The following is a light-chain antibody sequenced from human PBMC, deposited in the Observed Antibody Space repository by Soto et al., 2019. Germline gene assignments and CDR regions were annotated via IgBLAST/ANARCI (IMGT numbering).Light chain of an antibody. CDR3: QQYGSSPLT. Sequence: EIVLTQSPGTLSLSPGERATLSCRASQSVSSSSLAWYQRQPGQAPRLLVYGASSRATGIPDRFSGSGSGTDFTLTISRLEPEDFALYYCQQYGSSPLTFGQGTKVDIK. CDR2: GAS. V-gene: IGKV3-20*01. J-gene: IGKJ1*01. CDR1: QSVSSSS.